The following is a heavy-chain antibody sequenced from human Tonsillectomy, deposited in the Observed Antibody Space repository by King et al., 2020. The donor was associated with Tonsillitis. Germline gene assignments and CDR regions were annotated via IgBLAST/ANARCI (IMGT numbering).Heavy chain of an antibody. CDR1: GFTLSSYA. CDR2: ISYDGSKY. J-gene: IGHJ5*02. CDR3: ARDREKRYGYENWFDP. V-gene: IGHV3-30-3*01. D-gene: IGHD5-12*01. Sequence: EQLVQSGGGVVQPGRSLRLSCAASGFTLSSYAMHWVRQAPGKGLEWVATISYDGSKYYYADSVKGRFTISRDISNNTLSLGMNSLRVEDTAVYYCARDREKRYGYENWFDPWGQGTLVTVSS.